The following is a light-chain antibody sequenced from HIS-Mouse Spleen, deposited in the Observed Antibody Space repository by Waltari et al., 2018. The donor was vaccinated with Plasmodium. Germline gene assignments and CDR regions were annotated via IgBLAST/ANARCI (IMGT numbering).Light chain of an antibody. CDR2: AAS. CDR3: LQDYNYPCT. V-gene: IGKV1-6*01. Sequence: ALQMTHSPSPWSGSVGDRVTIPCRESQGLRNDLGWYQQKPGKAPKRLISAASSLQIGVPSMFSGRGAGTDFNLTISSLQTEDFATYYGLQDYNYPCTFGHGTKLEIK. CDR1: QGLRND. J-gene: IGKJ2*02.